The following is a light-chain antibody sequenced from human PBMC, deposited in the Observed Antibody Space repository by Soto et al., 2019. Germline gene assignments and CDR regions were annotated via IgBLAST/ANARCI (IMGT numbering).Light chain of an antibody. CDR3: QKYNSAPRT. J-gene: IGKJ3*01. CDR2: AAS. V-gene: IGKV1-27*01. Sequence: DIQMTQSPSSLSASVGDRVTITCRASQGISNYLAWYQQKPGKVPKLLIYAASTLQSGVPSRFSGSGSGTDITLTISGLQPEDVATYYCQKYNSAPRTFGPGTKVEIK. CDR1: QGISNY.